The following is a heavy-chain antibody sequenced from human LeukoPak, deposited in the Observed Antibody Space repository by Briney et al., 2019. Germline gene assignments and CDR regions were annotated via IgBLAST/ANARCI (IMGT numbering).Heavy chain of an antibody. CDR1: GYTFTGYY. Sequence: ASVKVSCKASGYTFTGYYMHWVRQAPGQGPEWMGWINPNSGGTNYAQKFQGRVTMTRDTSISTAYMELSRLRSDDTAVYYCARAYYYYDSQFDYWGQGTLVTVSS. V-gene: IGHV1-2*02. CDR2: INPNSGGT. CDR3: ARAYYYYDSQFDY. D-gene: IGHD3-22*01. J-gene: IGHJ4*02.